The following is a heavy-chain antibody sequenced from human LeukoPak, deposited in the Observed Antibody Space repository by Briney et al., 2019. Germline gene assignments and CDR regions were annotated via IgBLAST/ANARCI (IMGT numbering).Heavy chain of an antibody. J-gene: IGHJ4*02. Sequence: ERSLRLSCAASGFTFSTYNMHWVRQAPGKGLEWVALIWSDGSYKYYADSVMGRFTISRDNSKNTLYLQMNSLRAEDTAVYYCARDPATVTGTTEGPDYWGQGTLVTVSS. CDR3: ARDPATVTGTTEGPDY. D-gene: IGHD1-20*01. CDR1: GFTFSTYN. V-gene: IGHV3-33*01. CDR2: IWSDGSYK.